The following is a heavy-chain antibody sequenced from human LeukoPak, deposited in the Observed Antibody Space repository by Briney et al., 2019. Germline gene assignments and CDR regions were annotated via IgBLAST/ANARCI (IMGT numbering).Heavy chain of an antibody. J-gene: IGHJ5*02. D-gene: IGHD1-7*01. CDR2: IFSSGST. CDR1: GGPISRGAYY. V-gene: IGHV4-31*03. CDR3: AREAWAGTLSGWFDP. Sequence: PSQTLSLTCSVSGGPISRGAYYWSWVRQLPGKGLEWIGYIFSSGSTSYTPSLRSRVTVSFDTSKNQFFLNLSSVTAADTAVYYCAREAWAGTLSGWFDPWGQGTLVTVSS.